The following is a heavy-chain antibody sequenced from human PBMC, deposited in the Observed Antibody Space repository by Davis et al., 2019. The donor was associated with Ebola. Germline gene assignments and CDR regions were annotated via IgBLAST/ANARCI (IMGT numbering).Heavy chain of an antibody. V-gene: IGHV3-23*01. Sequence: PGGSLRLSCAASGFTFISYAMSWVRQAPGKGLEWVSAISGSGGSTYYADSVKGRFTISRDNSKNTLYLQMNSLRAEDTAVYYCAKAPNDFWTGYYARSPFFDYWGQGTLVTVSS. CDR1: GFTFISYA. J-gene: IGHJ4*02. CDR3: AKAPNDFWTGYYARSPFFDY. CDR2: ISGSGGST. D-gene: IGHD3/OR15-3a*01.